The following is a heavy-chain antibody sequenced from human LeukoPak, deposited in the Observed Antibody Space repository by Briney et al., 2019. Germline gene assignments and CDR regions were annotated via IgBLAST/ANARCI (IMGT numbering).Heavy chain of an antibody. V-gene: IGHV1-3*01. CDR1: GYTFTSYA. D-gene: IGHD3-10*01. J-gene: IGHJ4*02. CDR2: INAGNGNT. Sequence: ASVKVSCKASGYTFTSYAMHWVRQAPGQRLEWMGWINAGNGNTKYSQKFQGRVTITRDTSASTAYMELSSLRSEDTAVYHCARGYGSGSYCIYYWGQGTLVTVSS. CDR3: ARGYGSGSYCIYY.